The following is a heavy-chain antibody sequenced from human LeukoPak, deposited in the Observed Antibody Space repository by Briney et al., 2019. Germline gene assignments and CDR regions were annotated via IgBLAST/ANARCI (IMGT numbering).Heavy chain of an antibody. CDR1: GYTFTTYG. Sequence: GSVQVSCHASGYTFTTYGISWVRQAPGQGLEWMGWISAYNGNTNYAQKLQGRVTMTTDTSTSTAYMELRSLRSDDTAVYYCARESSFTTAFDPRGQGTLGTVSS. V-gene: IGHV1-18*01. J-gene: IGHJ5*02. CDR3: ARESSFTTAFDP. D-gene: IGHD3-22*01. CDR2: ISAYNGNT.